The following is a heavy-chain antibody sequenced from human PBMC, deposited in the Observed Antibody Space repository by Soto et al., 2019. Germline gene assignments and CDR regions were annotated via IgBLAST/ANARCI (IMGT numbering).Heavy chain of an antibody. CDR2: ISNSGDST. CDR1: GFTFSSYA. Sequence: EVQLLESGGGLVQPGEPLRLSCAASGFTFSSYAMSWVRQAPGKGLEWVSIISNSGDSTEYADSVKGRVTIARDNTKDELYQQMNGLRTDATAIYDCREGNMQPGGDYYYVDYWGQGTLVTVSS. CDR3: REGNMQPGGDYYYVDY. V-gene: IGHV3-23*01. J-gene: IGHJ4*02. D-gene: IGHD2-21*02.